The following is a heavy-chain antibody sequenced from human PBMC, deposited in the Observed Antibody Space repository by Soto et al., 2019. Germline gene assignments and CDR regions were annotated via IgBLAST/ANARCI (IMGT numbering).Heavy chain of an antibody. CDR3: KRGHEVGWFDS. Sequence: GGSRRLSCTASGFSFSSYTMNWVRQAPGKGLQWVASITNRGTHTYSADSVKGRFTISRDNDKNSLYLQMNNLRAEDMATYYCKRGHEVGWFDSWGLGTLVTVSS. J-gene: IGHJ5*01. CDR1: GFSFSSYT. CDR2: ITNRGTHT. V-gene: IGHV3-21*06. D-gene: IGHD1-26*01.